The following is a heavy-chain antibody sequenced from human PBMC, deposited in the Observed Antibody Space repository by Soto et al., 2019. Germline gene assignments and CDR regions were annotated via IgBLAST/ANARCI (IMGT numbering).Heavy chain of an antibody. CDR2: NYYSGIT. V-gene: IGHV4-31*03. Sequence: QVQLQESGRGLVKPSHTLSLTCTVSGGSISSGGYYWTWIRQHPGKGLEWIGYNYYSGITYYNPSLKSRVTISLDTSKNQFSLKLSSVTAADTAVYYCARGSSIAGLYYGMDVWGQGTTVTVSS. D-gene: IGHD6-6*01. J-gene: IGHJ6*02. CDR1: GGSISSGGYY. CDR3: ARGSSIAGLYYGMDV.